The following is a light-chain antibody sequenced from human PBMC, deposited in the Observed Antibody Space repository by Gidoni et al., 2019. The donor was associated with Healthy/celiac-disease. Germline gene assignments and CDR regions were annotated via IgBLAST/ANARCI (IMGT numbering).Light chain of an antibody. Sequence: DIQMTQSPSSLSASVGDRVTITCRASQSISSYLNWYQQKPGKAPKLLIYAASSLQSGVPSRFSGSGSGTDFTLTISSLQLEDFATYYCQQSYSTRRTFXQXTKVEIK. V-gene: IGKV1-39*01. CDR3: QQSYSTRRT. J-gene: IGKJ1*01. CDR1: QSISSY. CDR2: AAS.